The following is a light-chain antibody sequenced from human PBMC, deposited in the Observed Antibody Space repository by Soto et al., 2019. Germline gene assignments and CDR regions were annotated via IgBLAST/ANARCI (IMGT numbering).Light chain of an antibody. V-gene: IGLV9-49*01. Sequence: QSVLTQPPSASASLGASVTLTCTLSSGYSNYKVDWYQQRPGKGPRFVMRVGTGGIVGSKGDGIPDRFSVLGSGLNRYLTIKNIQEEDESDYHCGADHGSGRNFVYLVFGGGTKLTVL. CDR2: VGTGGIVG. CDR3: GADHGSGRNFVYLV. J-gene: IGLJ2*01. CDR1: SGYSNYK.